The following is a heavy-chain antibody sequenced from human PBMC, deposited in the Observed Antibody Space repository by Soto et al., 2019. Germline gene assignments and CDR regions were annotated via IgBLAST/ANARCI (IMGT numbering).Heavy chain of an antibody. CDR1: GGSISSGDYY. D-gene: IGHD2-2*01. CDR2: IYYSGST. Sequence: PSETLSLTCTVSGGSISSGDYYWSWIRQPPGKGLEWIGYIYYSGSTYYNPSLKSRVTISVDTSKNQFSLKLSSVTAADTAVYYCSRGLSRTSRGSWFDPLRQGPLVTVSS. J-gene: IGHJ5*02. V-gene: IGHV4-30-4*01. CDR3: SRGLSRTSRGSWFDP.